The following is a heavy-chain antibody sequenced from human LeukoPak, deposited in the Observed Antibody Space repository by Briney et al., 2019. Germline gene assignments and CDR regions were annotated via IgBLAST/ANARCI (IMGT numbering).Heavy chain of an antibody. V-gene: IGHV4-61*02. CDR3: ARGPYSYDSSGAFDI. Sequence: PPETLSLTCTLSGGSISSGDYYWSRIRQPAGKGLEWIGRISSSGSTNYNPSLKSRVTISVDTSKNQFSLKLSSVTAADTAVYFCARGPYSYDSSGAFDIWGQGTMVTVSS. CDR2: ISSSGST. CDR1: GGSISSGDYY. J-gene: IGHJ3*02. D-gene: IGHD3-22*01.